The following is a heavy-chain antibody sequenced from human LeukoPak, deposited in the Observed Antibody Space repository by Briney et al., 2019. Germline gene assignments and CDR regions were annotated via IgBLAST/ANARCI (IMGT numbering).Heavy chain of an antibody. CDR3: VRHTLADYSGGWSLGGADY. V-gene: IGHV4-39*01. CDR1: GGSISSGDYY. D-gene: IGHD6-19*01. Sequence: SQTLSLTCTVSGGSISSGDYYWGWIRQPPGKGLEWIGTIHYTGTTYFTPSLKSRVTMSVDTSKNQFSLKLTSMTAADTAVYYCVRHTLADYSGGWSLGGADYWGQGTLVTVSS. CDR2: IHYTGTT. J-gene: IGHJ4*02.